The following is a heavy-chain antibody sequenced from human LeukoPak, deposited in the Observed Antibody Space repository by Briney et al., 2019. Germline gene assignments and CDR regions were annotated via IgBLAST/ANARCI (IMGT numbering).Heavy chain of an antibody. CDR2: ISWNSGAI. J-gene: IGHJ6*02. V-gene: IGHV3-9*01. Sequence: PGRSLRLSCAASGFSFNDYGLPWVRQAPGKGLEWVSGISWNSGAIGYADSVKGRFTISRDNAKNSLYLQMNSLRAEDTALYYCAKDIKVTTFTVRYYYYGLDVWGQGTTVTVSS. D-gene: IGHD2/OR15-2a*01. CDR1: GFSFNDYG. CDR3: AKDIKVTTFTVRYYYYGLDV.